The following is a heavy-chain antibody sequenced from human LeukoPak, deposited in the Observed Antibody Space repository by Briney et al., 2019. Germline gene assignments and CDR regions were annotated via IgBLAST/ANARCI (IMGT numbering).Heavy chain of an antibody. CDR2: IYTSGST. CDR3: ARDPYYYDSSGYGFDY. CDR1: GGSISSYY. Sequence: SETLSLTCTVSGGSISSYYWSWIRQPAGKGLEWIGRIYTSGSTNYNPSLKSRVTMSVDTSKNQFSLELSSVTAADTAVYYCARDPYYYDSSGYGFDYWGQGTLVTVSS. J-gene: IGHJ4*02. V-gene: IGHV4-4*07. D-gene: IGHD3-22*01.